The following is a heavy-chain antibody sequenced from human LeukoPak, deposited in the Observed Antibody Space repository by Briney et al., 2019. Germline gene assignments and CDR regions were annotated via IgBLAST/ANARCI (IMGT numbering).Heavy chain of an antibody. CDR1: GGSISSYS. CDR2: IYYSGST. V-gene: IGHV4-59*01. J-gene: IGHJ4*02. CDR3: ARCRRSSGYCPFDY. Sequence: SETLSLTCTASGGSISSYSWSWIRQPPGKGLEWIGYIYYSGSTNYNPSLRSRVTISVDTSKDQFSLKLTSVTAADTAVYYCARCRRSSGYCPFDYWGQGTLVTVSS. D-gene: IGHD3-22*01.